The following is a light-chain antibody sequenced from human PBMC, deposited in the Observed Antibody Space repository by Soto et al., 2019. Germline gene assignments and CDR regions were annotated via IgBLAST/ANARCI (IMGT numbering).Light chain of an antibody. V-gene: IGKV1-5*01. CDR2: HAS. CDR3: LQDFSYPRT. CDR1: QSISNW. Sequence: DLHMTQSPFTLSASVGGRVTLRFRASQSISNWLAWYQQKPGTAPKLLIYHASTLESGVPSRFSGSGSGTDFTLTISSLQPEDSATYYCLQDFSYPRTFGQGTKVDIK. J-gene: IGKJ1*01.